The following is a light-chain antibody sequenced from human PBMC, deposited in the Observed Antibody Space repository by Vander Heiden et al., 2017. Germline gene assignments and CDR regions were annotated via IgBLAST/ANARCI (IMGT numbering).Light chain of an antibody. Sequence: SYVLPQPPSVSGATGQTARITCGGDNIGSKSVHWYQQKSGQAPVLVVYDDSDRPSGIPERVSGFNSGNTATLTISRVEAGDEADYYCQVWDSISDHLVFGGGTKLSVL. CDR2: DDS. V-gene: IGLV3-21*02. CDR1: NIGSKS. J-gene: IGLJ2*01. CDR3: QVWDSISDHLV.